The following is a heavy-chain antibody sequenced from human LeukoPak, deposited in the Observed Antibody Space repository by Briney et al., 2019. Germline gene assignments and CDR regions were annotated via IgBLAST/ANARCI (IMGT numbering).Heavy chain of an antibody. CDR2: INPSGGST. CDR3: ARDGVPPLYCGGDCYPDFDY. V-gene: IGHV1-46*01. D-gene: IGHD2-21*02. Sequence: GASVKVSCKASGYTFTGYYMHWVRQAPGQGLEWMGIINPSGGSTSYAQKFQGRVTMTRDMSTSTVYMELSSLRSEDTAVYYCARDGVPPLYCGGDCYPDFDYWGQGTLVTVSS. CDR1: GYTFTGYY. J-gene: IGHJ4*02.